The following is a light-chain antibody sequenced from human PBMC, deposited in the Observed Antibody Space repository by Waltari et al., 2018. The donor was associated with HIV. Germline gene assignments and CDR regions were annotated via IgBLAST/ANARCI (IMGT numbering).Light chain of an antibody. CDR1: QGIISY. V-gene: IGKV1-9*01. Sequence: DIQLTQSPSFLSASVGARVTITCRASQGIISYLAWYQQKLGKAPKLLIYAASTLQSGVPSRFSGSGSGTEFTLTISSLQPEDVATYYCQQLNSYPFTFGPGTKVDFK. CDR3: QQLNSYPFT. J-gene: IGKJ3*01. CDR2: AAS.